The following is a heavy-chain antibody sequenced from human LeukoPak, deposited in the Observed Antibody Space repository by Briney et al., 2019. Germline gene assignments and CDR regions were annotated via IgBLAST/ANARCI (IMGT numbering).Heavy chain of an antibody. CDR3: ARGQTEYQLLY. CDR1: GYTFTGYY. Sequence: ASVKVSCKASGYTFTGYYMYWVRQATGQGLEWMGWMNPNSGNTGYAQKFQGRVTMTRNTSISTAYMELSSLRSEDTAVYYCARGQTEYQLLYWGQGTLVTVSS. D-gene: IGHD2-2*01. V-gene: IGHV1-8*02. J-gene: IGHJ4*02. CDR2: MNPNSGNT.